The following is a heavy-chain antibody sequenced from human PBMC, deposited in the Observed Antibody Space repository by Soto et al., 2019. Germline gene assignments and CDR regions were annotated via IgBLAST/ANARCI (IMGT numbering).Heavy chain of an antibody. D-gene: IGHD1-26*01. CDR3: ARDSGSGSL. J-gene: IGHJ1*01. CDR1: GGSVNNNDYY. CDR2: MHYSGST. Sequence: QVQLQESGPGLVKASQTLSLTCTVSGGSVNNNDYYWSWIRQPPGKGLEWIGNMHYSGSTGYNPSLGSRVSMSVDTSKNHFSLKMNSVTPADTAVYYCARDSGSGSLWGQGTLVTVSS. V-gene: IGHV4-30-4*01.